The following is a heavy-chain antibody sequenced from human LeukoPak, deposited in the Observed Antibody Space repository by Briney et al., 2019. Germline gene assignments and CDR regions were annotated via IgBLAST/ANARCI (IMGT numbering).Heavy chain of an antibody. CDR3: ARDGDGDRAFDY. J-gene: IGHJ4*02. CDR2: MNPNSGNT. Sequence: ASVKVSCKASGYTFTSYDINWVRQATGQGLEWMGWMNPNSGNTGYAQKFQGRVTMTRNTSISTAYMELSRLRSDDTAVYYCARDGDGDRAFDYWGQGTLVTVSS. CDR1: GYTFTSYD. D-gene: IGHD2-21*01. V-gene: IGHV1-8*01.